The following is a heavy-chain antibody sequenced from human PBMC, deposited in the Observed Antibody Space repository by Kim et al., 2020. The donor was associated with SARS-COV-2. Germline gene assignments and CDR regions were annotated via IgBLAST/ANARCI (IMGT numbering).Heavy chain of an antibody. CDR2: INAYSGDT. Sequence: ASVKVSCKASGYTFTGYCIHWVRQAPGQGLEWMGWINAYSGDTNYAQKLQGRVTMTRDTSTSTAYMELRRLRCDDTAVYYCARGPYAAGGAYGSFCRGWG. CDR3: ARGPYAAGGAYGSFCRG. D-gene: IGHD2-8*02. V-gene: IGHV1-18*04. J-gene: IGHJ6*01. CDR1: GYTFTGYC.